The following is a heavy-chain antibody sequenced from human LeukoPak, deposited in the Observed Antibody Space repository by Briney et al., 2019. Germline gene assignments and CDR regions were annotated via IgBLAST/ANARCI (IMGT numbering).Heavy chain of an antibody. V-gene: IGHV3-21*01. J-gene: IGHJ5*02. Sequence: GGSLRLSCAASGFTFSSYSMNWVRQAPGKGLEWVSAISGSGGSTYYADSLRGRFTISRDNAKNSLYLQLNSLRAEDTAVYYCARVVGQLGNPPNWFDPWGQGTLVTVSS. CDR2: ISGSGGST. CDR1: GFTFSSYS. CDR3: ARVVGQLGNPPNWFDP. D-gene: IGHD2-21*01.